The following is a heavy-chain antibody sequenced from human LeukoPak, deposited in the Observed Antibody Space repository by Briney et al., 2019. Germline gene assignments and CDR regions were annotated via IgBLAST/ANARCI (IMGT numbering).Heavy chain of an antibody. Sequence: QPGRSLGLSCTASGFTFGDHSVSWFRQAPGKGLEWVGFIRSKAYGGTAEYAASVKGRFTISRDDSKSVAYLQMDSLKTEDTAVYYCTREIRYFDWFQADYWGQGTLVTVSS. D-gene: IGHD3-9*01. J-gene: IGHJ4*02. CDR3: TREIRYFDWFQADY. CDR1: GFTFGDHS. CDR2: IRSKAYGGTA. V-gene: IGHV3-49*03.